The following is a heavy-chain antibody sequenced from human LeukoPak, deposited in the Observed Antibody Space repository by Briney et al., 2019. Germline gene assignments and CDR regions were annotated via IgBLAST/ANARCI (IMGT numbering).Heavy chain of an antibody. CDR3: AKDGPDWGSYFDL. CDR2: ITGSGGST. Sequence: GGSLRLSCAASGFTFNSYTMNWVRQAPGKGLEWVSGITGSGGSTIYADSVKGRFTISRDNSKNTLYLRMNSLRAEDTAVYFCAKDGPDWGSYFDLWGRGTLVTVSS. V-gene: IGHV3-23*01. J-gene: IGHJ2*01. D-gene: IGHD2-21*01. CDR1: GFTFNSYT.